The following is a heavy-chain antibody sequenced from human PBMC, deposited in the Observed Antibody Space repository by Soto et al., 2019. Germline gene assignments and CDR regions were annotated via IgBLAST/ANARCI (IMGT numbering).Heavy chain of an antibody. CDR2: MNPGSGDT. D-gene: IGHD3-16*01. J-gene: IGHJ5*02. CDR1: GYSFTNND. V-gene: IGHV1-8*01. CDR3: ARMETFGSLNWFDP. Sequence: GASVKVSCKASGYSFTNNDVSWVRQATGQGLEWMGWMNPGSGDTGYAQKFQGRVTMTRDISIATAYMELSSLRPDDTAIYYCARMETFGSLNWFDPWGQGTLVTAPQ.